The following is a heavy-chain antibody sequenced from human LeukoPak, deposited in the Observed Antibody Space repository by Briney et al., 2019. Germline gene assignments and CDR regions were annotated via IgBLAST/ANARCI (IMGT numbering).Heavy chain of an antibody. D-gene: IGHD1-26*01. J-gene: IGHJ4*02. CDR3: ARVVGDSGSYYVDY. CDR2: IIPIFGTA. CDR1: GYTFTSYD. Sequence: SVKVSCKASGYTFTSYDINWVRQAPGQGLEWMGGIIPIFGTANYAQKFQGRVTITTDESTSTAYMELSSLRSEDTAVYYCARVVGDSGSYYVDYWGQGTLVTVSS. V-gene: IGHV1-69*05.